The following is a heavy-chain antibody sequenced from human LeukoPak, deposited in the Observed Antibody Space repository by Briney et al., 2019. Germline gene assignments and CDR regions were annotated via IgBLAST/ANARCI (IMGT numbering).Heavy chain of an antibody. D-gene: IGHD4-17*01. Sequence: SQTLSFTCTVSGGSISSGGYYWSWIRQHPGKGLEWIGYIYYSGSTYYNPSLKSRVTISVDTSKNQFSLKLSSVTAADTAVYYCARELRRWRYFDYWGQGTLVTVSS. J-gene: IGHJ4*02. CDR2: IYYSGST. V-gene: IGHV4-31*03. CDR1: GGSISSGGYY. CDR3: ARELRRWRYFDY.